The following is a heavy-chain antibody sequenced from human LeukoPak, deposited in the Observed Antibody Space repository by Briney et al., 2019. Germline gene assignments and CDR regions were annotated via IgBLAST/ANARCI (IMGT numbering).Heavy chain of an antibody. CDR3: VKDRHLPDAFDI. Sequence: PRRCLRPSRVPSGFTSCKYAMHAGSHAPRRGLEYVSAISSNGGSTYYANSVKGRFTISRDNSKNTLYRQMSSLRAEDTAVYYCVKDRHLPDAFDIWGQGTMVTVSS. J-gene: IGHJ3*02. CDR1: GFTSCKYA. V-gene: IGHV3-64*01. CDR2: ISSNGGST.